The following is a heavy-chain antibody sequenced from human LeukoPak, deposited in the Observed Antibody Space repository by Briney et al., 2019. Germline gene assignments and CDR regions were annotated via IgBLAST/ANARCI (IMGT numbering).Heavy chain of an antibody. CDR1: GFTFSSYA. Sequence: GGSLRLSCAASGFTFSSYAMSWVRQGPGKGLEWVSAISGSGGSTYYADSVKGRSTISRDNSKNRMYLQMNSLRAEDTAVYYCARHQGYRIDYWGQGTLVTVSS. CDR2: ISGSGGST. D-gene: IGHD3-16*02. J-gene: IGHJ4*02. CDR3: ARHQGYRIDY. V-gene: IGHV3-23*01.